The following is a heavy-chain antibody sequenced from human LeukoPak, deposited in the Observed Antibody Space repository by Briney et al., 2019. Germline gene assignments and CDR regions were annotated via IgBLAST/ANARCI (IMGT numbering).Heavy chain of an antibody. CDR2: INSDGSST. CDR1: GFTFSSYW. D-gene: IGHD3-22*01. Sequence: GGSLRLSCAASGFTFSSYWIHWVRQAPGKGLVWVSRINSDGSSTSYADSVKGRFTNSRDNAKNTLYLQMNSLRAEDTAEYYCAREGFSDSSGGDYFDYWGQGTLVTVSS. V-gene: IGHV3-74*01. J-gene: IGHJ4*02. CDR3: AREGFSDSSGGDYFDY.